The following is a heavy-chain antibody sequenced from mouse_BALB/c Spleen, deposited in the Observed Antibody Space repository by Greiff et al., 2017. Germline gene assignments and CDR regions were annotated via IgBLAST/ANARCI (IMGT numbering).Heavy chain of an antibody. J-gene: IGHJ2*01. CDR2: IDPSDSET. D-gene: IGHD2-14*01. CDR1: GYTFTSYW. Sequence: QVQLQQPGAELVKPGAPVKLSCKASGYTFTSYWMNWVKQRPGRGLEWIGRIDPSDSETHYNQKFKDKATLTVDKSSSTAYIQLSSLTSEDSAVYCCERAGYDYFDYWGQGTTLTVSS. CDR3: ERAGYDYFDY. V-gene: IGHV1-69*02.